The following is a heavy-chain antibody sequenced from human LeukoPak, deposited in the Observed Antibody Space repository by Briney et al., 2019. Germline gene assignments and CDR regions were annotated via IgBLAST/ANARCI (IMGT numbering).Heavy chain of an antibody. CDR1: GDSFSSYF. CDR3: AREITGTRGVDY. J-gene: IGHJ4*02. V-gene: IGHV4-4*07. Sequence: PSETLSLTCTVSGDSFSSYFWSWIRQPAGKGLEWIGRMYTSGITNSNPSLKSQVTMSVDTSKNQFSLNLTSVTAADTAVYYCAREITGTRGVDYWGQGILVTVSS. D-gene: IGHD1-7*01. CDR2: MYTSGIT.